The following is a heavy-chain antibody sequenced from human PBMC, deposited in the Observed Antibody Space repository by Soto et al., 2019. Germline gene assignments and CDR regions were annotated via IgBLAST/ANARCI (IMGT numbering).Heavy chain of an antibody. CDR3: AIDGFTFGGAQFLTS. D-gene: IGHD3-16*01. V-gene: IGHV3-30*03. J-gene: IGHJ4*02. CDR1: GFTFSSYG. Sequence: QVQLVESGGGVVQPGRSLRLSCAASGFTFSSYGMHWVRQAPGKGLEWVAVISYDGSNKYYADSVKGRFTISRDNSKNTLYLQMNSLRAEDTAVYYCAIDGFTFGGAQFLTSWGQGTLVTVSS. CDR2: ISYDGSNK.